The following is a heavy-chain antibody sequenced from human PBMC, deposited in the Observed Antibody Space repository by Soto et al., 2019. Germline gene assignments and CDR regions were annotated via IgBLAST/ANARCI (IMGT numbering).Heavy chain of an antibody. CDR3: ARDRRYYGSGSYYTAPYYYYYMDV. CDR1: GYTFTGYY. Sequence: QVQLVQSGAEVKKPGASVKVSCKASGYTFTGYYMHWVRQAPGQGLEWMGWINPNSGGTNYAQKFQGWVTMTRDTSISTAYMELSRLRSDDTAVYYCARDRRYYGSGSYYTAPYYYYYMDVWGKGTTVTVSS. V-gene: IGHV1-2*04. CDR2: INPNSGGT. D-gene: IGHD3-10*01. J-gene: IGHJ6*03.